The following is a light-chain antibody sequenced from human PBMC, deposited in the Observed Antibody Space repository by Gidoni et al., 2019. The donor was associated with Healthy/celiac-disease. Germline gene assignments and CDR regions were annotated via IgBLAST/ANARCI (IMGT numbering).Light chain of an antibody. CDR3: QQYYSTPLT. Sequence: DTVMTQSPDSLAGSLGERATINCKSSQSVLYSSNNKNYLAWYQQKPGQPPKLLIYWASTRESGVPDRFSGSGSGTDFTLTSSSLQAEDVAVYYCQQYYSTPLTFGGGTKVEIK. CDR2: WAS. J-gene: IGKJ4*01. V-gene: IGKV4-1*01. CDR1: QSVLYSSNNKNY.